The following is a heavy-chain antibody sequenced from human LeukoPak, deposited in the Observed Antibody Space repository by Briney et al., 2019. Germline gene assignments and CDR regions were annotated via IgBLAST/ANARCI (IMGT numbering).Heavy chain of an antibody. CDR2: IVGSGSNT. J-gene: IGHJ4*02. D-gene: IGHD6-19*01. V-gene: IGHV3-23*01. Sequence: GGSLRLSCAASGFTFNSFAMTWVRQAPGKGLEWVSAIVGSGSNTYYADSVKGRFTISRDNSKYTLYLQMNSLRAEDTAVYYCAKASSGWSRATYAFDSWGQGTLVTVSS. CDR1: GFTFNSFA. CDR3: AKASSGWSRATYAFDS.